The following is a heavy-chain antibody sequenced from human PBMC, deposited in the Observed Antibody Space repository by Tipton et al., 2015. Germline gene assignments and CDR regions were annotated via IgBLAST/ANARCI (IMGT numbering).Heavy chain of an antibody. CDR3: AKDGEQWLGTYYYGMDV. CDR2: ISYDGSKK. J-gene: IGHJ6*02. CDR1: GFTFRTYG. D-gene: IGHD6-19*01. Sequence: SLRLSCAASGFTFRTYGMHWVRQVPGKGLEWVAVISYDGSKKYYADSVKGRFTISRDNFKNTLYLQMNGLRAEDTALYYCAKDGEQWLGTYYYGMDVWGQGTTVTVSS. V-gene: IGHV3-30*18.